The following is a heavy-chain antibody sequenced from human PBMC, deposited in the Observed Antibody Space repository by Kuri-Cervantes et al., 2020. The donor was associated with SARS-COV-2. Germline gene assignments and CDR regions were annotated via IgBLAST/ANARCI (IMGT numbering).Heavy chain of an antibody. CDR1: GFIFSDFY. Sequence: GESLKISCTASGFIFSDFYMTWIRQAPGKGLEWISSIGPSGTFKHYADSVKGRFTISRDNAKNSLYLQMNSLRAEDTAVYYCARDCGGDCSQYLFDYWGQGTLVTVSS. D-gene: IGHD2-21*01. CDR2: IGPSGTFK. V-gene: IGHV3-11*04. J-gene: IGHJ4*02. CDR3: ARDCGGDCSQYLFDY.